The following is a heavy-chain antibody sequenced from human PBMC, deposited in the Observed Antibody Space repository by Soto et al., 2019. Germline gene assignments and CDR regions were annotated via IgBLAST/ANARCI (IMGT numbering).Heavy chain of an antibody. CDR1: GGTFSSYA. CDR2: IIPIFGTA. V-gene: IGHV1-69*01. Sequence: QVQLVQSGAEVKKPGSSVKVSCKASGGTFSSYAISWVRQAPGQGLEWMGGIIPIFGTANYAQKFQGRVTVTGDETPSTAYMEVSSLRTEDTAVYYCARGSSGLKNPPSLWGQGTLVTVSS. J-gene: IGHJ4*02. CDR3: ARGSSGLKNPPSL. D-gene: IGHD6-19*01.